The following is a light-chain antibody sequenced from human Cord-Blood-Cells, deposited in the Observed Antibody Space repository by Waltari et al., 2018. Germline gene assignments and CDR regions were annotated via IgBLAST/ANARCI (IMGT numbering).Light chain of an antibody. J-gene: IGLJ3*02. V-gene: IGLV2-23*01. CDR3: CSYAGSSTWV. CDR2: EGS. CDR1: SSDVGSYNL. Sequence: QSALTQPASVSGSPGQSITISCTGTSSDVGSYNLVSWYQQHPGKAPKLMIYEGSKRPSGVSNRCAGSKSGNTASLTISGLQAEDEADYYCCSYAGSSTWVCGGGTKLTVL.